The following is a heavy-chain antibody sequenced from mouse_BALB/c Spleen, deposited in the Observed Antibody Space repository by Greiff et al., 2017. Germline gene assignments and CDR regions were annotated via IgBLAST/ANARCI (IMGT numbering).Heavy chain of an antibody. CDR2: INPDSSTI. J-gene: IGHJ3*01. V-gene: IGHV4-1*02. Sequence: EVKLMESGGGLVQPGGSLKLSCAASGFDFSRYWMSWVRQAPGKGLEWIGEINPDSSTINYTPSLKDKFIISRDNAKNTLYLQMSKVRSEDTALYYCARPAYYRYAWFAYWGQGTLVTVSA. CDR1: GFDFSRYW. CDR3: ARPAYYRYAWFAY. D-gene: IGHD2-14*01.